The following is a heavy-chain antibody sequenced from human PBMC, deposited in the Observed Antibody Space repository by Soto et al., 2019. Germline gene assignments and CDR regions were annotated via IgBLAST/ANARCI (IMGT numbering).Heavy chain of an antibody. J-gene: IGHJ3*02. CDR3: ARVSVVATIDAFDI. CDR1: GFTFSSYS. V-gene: IGHV3-21*01. Sequence: ESGGGLVKPGGSLRLSCAASGFTFSSYSMNWVRQAPGKGLEWVSSISSSSSYIYYADSVKGRFTISRDNAKNSLYLQMNSLRAEDTAVYYCARVSVVATIDAFDIWGQGTMVTVSS. D-gene: IGHD5-12*01. CDR2: ISSSSSYI.